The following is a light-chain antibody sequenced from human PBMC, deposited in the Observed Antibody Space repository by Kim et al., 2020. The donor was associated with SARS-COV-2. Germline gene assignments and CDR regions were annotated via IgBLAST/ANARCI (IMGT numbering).Light chain of an antibody. CDR1: KLGDKY. CDR3: QAWDSSSRVV. J-gene: IGLJ2*01. V-gene: IGLV3-1*01. Sequence: VPPGQTASITCSGDKLGDKYACWYQQKPGQSPVLVIYQDSKRPSGIPERFSGSNSGNTATLTISGTQAMDEADYYCQAWDSSSRVVFGGGTQLTVL. CDR2: QDS.